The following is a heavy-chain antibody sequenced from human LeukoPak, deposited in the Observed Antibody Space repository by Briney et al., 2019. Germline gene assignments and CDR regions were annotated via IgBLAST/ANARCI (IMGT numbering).Heavy chain of an antibody. V-gene: IGHV1-2*02. D-gene: IGHD5-12*01. CDR2: INPNSGGT. Sequence: EASVKVSCKASGYTFTGYYMHWVRQAPGQGLEWMGWINPNSGGTNYAQKFQGRVTMTRDTSISTAYMELSRLRSDDTAVYYCARELNSGYDYSVYGMDVWGQGTTVTVSS. CDR3: ARELNSGYDYSVYGMDV. J-gene: IGHJ6*02. CDR1: GYTFTGYY.